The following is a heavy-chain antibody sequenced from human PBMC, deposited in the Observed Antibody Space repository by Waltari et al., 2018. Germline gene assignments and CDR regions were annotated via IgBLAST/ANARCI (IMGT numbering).Heavy chain of an antibody. Sequence: QLQLQESGPGLVKPSETLSLTCTVSGGSISSSSYYWGWIRQPPGKGLEWIGSIYYSGSTYYNPSLKSRVTISVDTSKNQFSLKLSSVTAADTAVYYCARSRPARAVAGPRGEAFDIWGQGTMVTVSS. V-gene: IGHV4-39*01. CDR2: IYYSGST. J-gene: IGHJ3*02. CDR3: ARSRPARAVAGPRGEAFDI. D-gene: IGHD6-19*01. CDR1: GGSISSSSYY.